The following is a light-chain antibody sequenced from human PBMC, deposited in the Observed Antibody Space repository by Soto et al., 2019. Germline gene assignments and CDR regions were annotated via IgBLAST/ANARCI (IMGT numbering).Light chain of an antibody. CDR1: GSDY. CDR2: DVS. J-gene: IGLJ2*01. CDR3: CSYKASSVL. Sequence: ALTQPASVSGSPGQSITISCTGTGSDYVSWYQQHPGKAPRLIIYDVSDRPSGVSNRFSGSKSGNTASLTISGLQAEDEAHYYCCSYKASSVLFGGGTKLTVL. V-gene: IGLV2-14*03.